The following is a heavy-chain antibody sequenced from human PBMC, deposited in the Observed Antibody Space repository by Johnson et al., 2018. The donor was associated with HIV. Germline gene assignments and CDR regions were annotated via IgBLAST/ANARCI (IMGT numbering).Heavy chain of an antibody. J-gene: IGHJ3*02. Sequence: MQLVESGGGLVQPGRSLRLSCTASGFTFGDYAMSWVRQAPGKGLEWVGFIRSKAYGGTTEYAASVKGRFIISRDDSKNTLYLQMNSLKTEDTAVYYCTTDLRVTTSLRAFDIWGQGTMVTVSS. CDR1: GFTFGDYA. V-gene: IGHV3-49*04. CDR2: IRSKAYGGTT. CDR3: TTDLRVTTSLRAFDI. D-gene: IGHD4-17*01.